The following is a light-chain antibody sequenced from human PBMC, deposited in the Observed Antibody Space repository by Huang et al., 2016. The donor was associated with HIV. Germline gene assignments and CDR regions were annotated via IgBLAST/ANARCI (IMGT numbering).Light chain of an antibody. CDR1: QTISTY. CDR3: QQSYSTPRT. V-gene: IGKV1-39*01. J-gene: IGKJ1*01. Sequence: DIQMTQSPSSLSASVGDRVTITCRACQTISTYLNWYQQRPGKAPKLLIYDASTLQSGGPSRFSGSGSGTDFALSIGSLQPEDFATYFCQQSYSTPRTFGQGTRVEIK. CDR2: DAS.